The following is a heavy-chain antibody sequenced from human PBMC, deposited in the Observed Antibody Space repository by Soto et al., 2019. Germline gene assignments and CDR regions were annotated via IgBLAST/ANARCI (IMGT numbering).Heavy chain of an antibody. D-gene: IGHD5-18*01. V-gene: IGHV1-3*01. CDR1: GYTFTSNA. CDR2: VNAGNGYT. CDR3: ARRSHTYGYVFDY. J-gene: IGHJ4*02. Sequence: QVHLVQSGAEVKKPGDSVKVSCRSSGYTFTSNAIHWVRQAPGQSLEWMGWVNAGNGYTKYLQNFQGRVTISSDTSASTAYMELSSLRSEDMAVYYCARRSHTYGYVFDYWGQGTPVTVSS.